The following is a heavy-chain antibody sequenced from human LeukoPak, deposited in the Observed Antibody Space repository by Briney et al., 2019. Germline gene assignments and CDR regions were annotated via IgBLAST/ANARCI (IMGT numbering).Heavy chain of an antibody. D-gene: IGHD4-23*01. CDR2: ITSSSSLI. CDR1: GFTFSSYG. V-gene: IGHV3-48*04. J-gene: IGHJ3*02. Sequence: GGTLRLSCAASGFTFSSYGMSWVRQAPGKGLEWISYITSSSSLIYYADCVKGRFTISRDNAKNSLYLQMNSLRAEDTAVYYCASETYGGNSDAFDIWGQGTMVTVSS. CDR3: ASETYGGNSDAFDI.